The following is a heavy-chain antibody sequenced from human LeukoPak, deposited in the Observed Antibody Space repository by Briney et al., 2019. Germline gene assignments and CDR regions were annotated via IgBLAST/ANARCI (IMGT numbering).Heavy chain of an antibody. D-gene: IGHD1-14*01. CDR2: IGPTGTDR. V-gene: IGHV3-21*01. CDR3: ATETIGRHYDY. Sequence: GGSLRLSCAASGFTFSSCGFNWVRQAPGKGLEWVSSIGPTGTDRYYADSVRGRFTISRDNAKNSMYLQMDSLRDEDTAVYCATETIGRHYDYWGQGTLLTVSS. CDR1: GFTFSSCG. J-gene: IGHJ4*02.